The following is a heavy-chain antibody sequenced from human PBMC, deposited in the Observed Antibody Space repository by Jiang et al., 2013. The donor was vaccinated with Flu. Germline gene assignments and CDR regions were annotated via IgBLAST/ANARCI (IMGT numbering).Heavy chain of an antibody. CDR3: TGCTGGSCYSGDY. Sequence: QLVESGGGLVPPGGSLKLSCAASGFTFSDSALHWVRQASGKGLEWVGRIRSKADTYATAYAASVKGRFTVSRDDSKNTAYLQMNNLKTEDTAVYYCTGCTGGSCYSGDYWGQGTLVTVSS. J-gene: IGHJ4*02. CDR1: GFTFSDSA. CDR2: IRSKADTYAT. V-gene: IGHV3-73*02. D-gene: IGHD2-15*01.